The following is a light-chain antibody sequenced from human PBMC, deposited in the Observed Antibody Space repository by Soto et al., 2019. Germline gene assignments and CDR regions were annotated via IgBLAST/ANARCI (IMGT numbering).Light chain of an antibody. CDR1: QSVSSN. CDR2: DAS. CDR3: QQYKKWPRT. V-gene: IGKV3-15*01. J-gene: IGKJ1*01. Sequence: EIVMTQSPATLSVSPGVRATLSCRASQSVSSNFACYQQKPGQAPRLLIYDASTRATGIPARFSGSGSGTEFTHTISSLQSEDFAVYYCQQYKKWPRTFGHGAKVDIK.